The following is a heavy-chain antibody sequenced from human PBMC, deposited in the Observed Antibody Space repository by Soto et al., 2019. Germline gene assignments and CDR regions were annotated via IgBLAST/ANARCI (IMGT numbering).Heavy chain of an antibody. CDR1: GFSFRTSGVG. CDR2: IYLDDDK. Sequence: GSPPAPVDPAPSLTLACTFFGFSFRTSGVGVGLIPQPPGKAPELLSLIYLDDDKRYSPSLKSRLTITKDTSKNQVVLTMTNMDPVDTATYYCAHSQNQAGLYSSRWYRRLAYNLYFDNWGQGTLVTVSS. J-gene: IGHJ4*02. V-gene: IGHV2-5*02. CDR3: AHSQNQAGLYSSRWYRRLAYNLYFDN. D-gene: IGHD6-13*01.